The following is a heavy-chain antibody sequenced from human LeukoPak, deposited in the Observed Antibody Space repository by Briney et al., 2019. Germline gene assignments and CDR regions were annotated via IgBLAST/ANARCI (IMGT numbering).Heavy chain of an antibody. J-gene: IGHJ6*03. CDR2: ISAYNGTT. V-gene: IGHV1-18*01. D-gene: IGHD3-10*01. CDR3: ARDLMARGLVYYIDV. CDR1: GYTFTRYV. Sequence: ASVKVSCQPSGYTFTRYVISWLGQAPGQRLEGMGWISAYNGTTNYAQKLQGRVTMTTDTSTSSGYVERRSLRSDDTAVYYCARDLMARGLVYYIDVWGKGTTVTVSS.